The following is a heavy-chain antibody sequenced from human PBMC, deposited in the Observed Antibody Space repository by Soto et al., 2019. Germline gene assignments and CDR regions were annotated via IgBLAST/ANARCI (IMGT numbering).Heavy chain of an antibody. D-gene: IGHD6-13*01. Sequence: EVQLLESGGGLVQPGESLRLSCAASGLIFSDYAMTWVRQAPGKGLEWVSGISGSGESIYYADSVEGRFTISRDNSKNTLYLQMNSLRGEDTAVYYCARDRHGSDWYTYYFYTLAVWGQGTTVTVSS. CDR1: GLIFSDYA. V-gene: IGHV3-23*01. CDR3: ARDRHGSDWYTYYFYTLAV. J-gene: IGHJ6*02. CDR2: ISGSGESI.